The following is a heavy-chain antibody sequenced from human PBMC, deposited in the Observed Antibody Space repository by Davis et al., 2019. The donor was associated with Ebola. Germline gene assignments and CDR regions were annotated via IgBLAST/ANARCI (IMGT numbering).Heavy chain of an antibody. Sequence: GGSLRLSCAASGFIFDDYAMHWVRLVPGKGLEWVSMISWDGHATYYADSVKGRFTISRDTKKKSLFLQLNSLRTEDTALYYCAKALYRSSSGYGLDVWGQGTTVTVSS. CDR1: GFIFDDYA. V-gene: IGHV3-43*01. CDR2: ISWDGHAT. CDR3: AKALYRSSSGYGLDV. J-gene: IGHJ6*02. D-gene: IGHD6-6*01.